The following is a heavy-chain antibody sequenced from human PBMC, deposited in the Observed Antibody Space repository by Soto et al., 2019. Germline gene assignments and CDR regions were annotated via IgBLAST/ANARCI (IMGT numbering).Heavy chain of an antibody. CDR1: GFSLTTRGVG. D-gene: IGHD3-16*01. V-gene: IGHV2-5*02. Sequence: QITLKESGPTLVKPTQTLTLTCTFSGFSLTTRGVGVGWIRQPPGKALECLALIYWDDDKRYSPSLQSRLSITKDTSKNQVDLTMTNVDPVDTATYYCAHIPNYYQYDWFDPWGQGPLVSVSS. CDR3: AHIPNYYQYDWFDP. J-gene: IGHJ5*02. CDR2: IYWDDDK.